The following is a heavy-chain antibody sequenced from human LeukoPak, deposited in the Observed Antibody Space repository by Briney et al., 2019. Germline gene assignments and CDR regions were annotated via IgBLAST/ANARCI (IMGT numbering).Heavy chain of an antibody. CDR1: GGSISSYY. CDR3: ARSSEGRYYYDSSGFSYYYYYMDV. J-gene: IGHJ6*03. Sequence: SETLSLTCTVSGGSISSYYWSWIRQPPGKGLEWIGYTYYSGSTYYNPSLRSRVTISVDTSKNQFSLKLSSVTAADTAVYYCARSSEGRYYYDSSGFSYYYYYMDVWGKGTTVTVSS. D-gene: IGHD3-22*01. CDR2: TYYSGST. V-gene: IGHV4-59*01.